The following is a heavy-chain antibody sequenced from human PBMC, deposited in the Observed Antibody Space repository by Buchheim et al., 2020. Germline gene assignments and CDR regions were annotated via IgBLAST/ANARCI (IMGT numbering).Heavy chain of an antibody. CDR3: ASPGYSSGWYAY. CDR1: GIPVSSNY. D-gene: IGHD6-19*01. J-gene: IGHJ4*02. Sequence: EVQLVQSGGGLVQPGGSLRLSCAASGIPVSSNYMSWVRQSPEKGLEWVSVLYTSGKSYYTDSVKGRFIVSRDDSEHNLYLQMNGLRPEDTAVYYCASPGYSSGWYAYWGQGT. V-gene: IGHV3-66*02. CDR2: LYTSGKS.